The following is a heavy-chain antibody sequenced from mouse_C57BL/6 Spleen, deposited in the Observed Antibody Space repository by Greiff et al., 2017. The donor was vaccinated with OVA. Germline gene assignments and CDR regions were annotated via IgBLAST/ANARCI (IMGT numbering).Heavy chain of an antibody. CDR2: ISSGGSYT. D-gene: IGHD1-1*01. CDR3: ARPYIPTAHYAMDY. CDR1: GFTFSSYG. J-gene: IGHJ4*01. V-gene: IGHV5-6*01. Sequence: EVKVVESGGDLVKPGGSLKLSCAASGFTFSSYGMSWVRQTPDKRLEWVATISSGGSYTYYPDSVKGRCTISRDNAKNTLYLQMSSLKSEDTAMYYCARPYIPTAHYAMDYWGQGTSVTVSS.